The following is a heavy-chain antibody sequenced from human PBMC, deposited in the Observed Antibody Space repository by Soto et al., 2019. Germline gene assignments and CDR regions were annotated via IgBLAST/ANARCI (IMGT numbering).Heavy chain of an antibody. Sequence: SETLSLTCTVSGDSISGYYWSWIRQPPGKGLEWIGYIYYSGSTNYNPSLKSRVTITRDTSASTAYMELSSLRSEDTAVYYCARDHQTSCDPWGQGTLVTVSS. CDR3: ARDHQTSCDP. CDR2: IYYSGST. V-gene: IGHV4-59*01. J-gene: IGHJ5*02. CDR1: GDSISGYY.